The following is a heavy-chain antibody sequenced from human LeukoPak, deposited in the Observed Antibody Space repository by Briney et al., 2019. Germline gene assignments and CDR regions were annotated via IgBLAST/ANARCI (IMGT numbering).Heavy chain of an antibody. CDR1: GFTFSYNW. CDR3: AREGAVAGPYYYYGMDV. V-gene: IGHV3-7*01. Sequence: GGSLRLSCEASGFTFSYNWMSWVRQAPGKGLEWVANINPDGSVKYYVDSVKGRFTISRDNSKNTLYLQMNSLRAEDTAVYYCAREGAVAGPYYYYGMDVWGQGTTVTVSS. D-gene: IGHD6-19*01. CDR2: INPDGSVK. J-gene: IGHJ6*02.